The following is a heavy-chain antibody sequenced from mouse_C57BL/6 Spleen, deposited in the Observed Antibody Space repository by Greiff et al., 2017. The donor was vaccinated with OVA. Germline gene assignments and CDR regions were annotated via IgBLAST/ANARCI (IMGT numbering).Heavy chain of an antibody. CDR3: VRHSWDDWYFDV. CDR1: GFSFNTYA. Sequence: EVQRVESGGGLVQPKGSLKLSCAASGFSFNTYAMNWVRQAPGKGLEWVARIRSKSNNYATYYADSVKDRFTISRDDSESMLYLQMNNLKTEDTAMYYCVRHSWDDWYFDVWGTGTTVTVSS. D-gene: IGHD4-1*01. CDR2: IRSKSNNYAT. V-gene: IGHV10-1*01. J-gene: IGHJ1*03.